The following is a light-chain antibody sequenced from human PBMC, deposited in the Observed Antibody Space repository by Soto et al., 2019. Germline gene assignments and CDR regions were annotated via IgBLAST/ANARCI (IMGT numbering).Light chain of an antibody. CDR3: SSLTNINTQV. CDR2: EVN. Sequence: QSALTQPASVSGSPGQSITISCTGTSSDIGTYNYVSWYQQHPGNVPKLIIYEVNNRPTGVSYRFSGSKSANTASLTISSLRAEDEADYYCSSLTNINTQVLGPGNKVTVL. CDR1: SSDIGTYNY. J-gene: IGLJ1*01. V-gene: IGLV2-14*03.